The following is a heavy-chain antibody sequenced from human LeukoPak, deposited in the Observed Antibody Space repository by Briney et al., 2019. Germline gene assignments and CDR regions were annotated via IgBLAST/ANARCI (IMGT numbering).Heavy chain of an antibody. CDR2: IYYSGST. V-gene: IGHV4-59*08. J-gene: IGHJ6*03. CDR3: ARSMQGIAAAGRRYYYYMDV. CDR1: GGSISSYY. D-gene: IGHD6-13*01. Sequence: SETLSLTCTVSGGSISSYYWSWIRQPPGKGLEWIGYIYYSGSTNYNPSLKSRVTISADTSKNQFSLKLSSVTAADTAVYYCARSMQGIAAAGRRYYYYMDVWGKGTTVTVSS.